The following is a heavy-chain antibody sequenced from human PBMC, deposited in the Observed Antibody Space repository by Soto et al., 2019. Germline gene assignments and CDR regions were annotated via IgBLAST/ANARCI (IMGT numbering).Heavy chain of an antibody. V-gene: IGHV3-23*01. CDR1: GFTFNNYA. Sequence: EVQVLESGGGLVQPGGSLRLSCAASGFTFNNYAMSWVRQAPGKGLEWVSYISSSAVGTYYADSVKGRFTISRAKSNNTVYLQMNSLRAEDTALYYCAKGQAAAGLWGAFDIRGQGTMVTVSS. J-gene: IGHJ3*02. D-gene: IGHD6-13*01. CDR2: ISSSAVGT. CDR3: AKGQAAAGLWGAFDI.